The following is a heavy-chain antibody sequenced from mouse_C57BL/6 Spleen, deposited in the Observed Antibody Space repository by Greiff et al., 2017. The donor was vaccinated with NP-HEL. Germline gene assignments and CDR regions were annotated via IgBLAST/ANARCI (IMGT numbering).Heavy chain of an antibody. D-gene: IGHD2-3*01. CDR3: TGDGYFAY. V-gene: IGHV14-4*01. CDR2: IDPDTGDT. Sequence: DVKLVESGAELVRPGASVKLSCTASGFNIKDDYMPWVKQRPEQGLEWIGWIDPDTGDTEYASKFQGKATITADTSSNTAYLQLSSLTSEDTAVYYCTGDGYFAYWGQGTLVTVSA. J-gene: IGHJ3*01. CDR1: GFNIKDDY.